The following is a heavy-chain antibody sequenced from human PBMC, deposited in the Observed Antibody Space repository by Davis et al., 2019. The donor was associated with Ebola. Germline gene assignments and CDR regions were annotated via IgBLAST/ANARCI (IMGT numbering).Heavy chain of an antibody. V-gene: IGHV5-51*01. J-gene: IGHJ4*02. CDR1: GYRFTTYW. D-gene: IGHD1-7*01. Sequence: GGSLRLSCRGSGYRFTTYWIGWVRQMPGKGLEWMAIIYPDDLDKRYSPSFRGQVTISVDKSSSTAFLLWSSLKASDTAIYYCARAISGTLDPYYFDYWGQGTPITVSS. CDR3: ARAISGTLDPYYFDY. CDR2: IYPDDLDK.